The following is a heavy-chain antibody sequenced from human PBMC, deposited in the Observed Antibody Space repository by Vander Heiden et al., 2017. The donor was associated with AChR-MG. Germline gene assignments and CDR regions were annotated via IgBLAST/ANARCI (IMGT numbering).Heavy chain of an antibody. J-gene: IGHJ4*02. CDR3: ARSYDSSGYYYGC. CDR1: GGSISSGGYY. Sequence: QVQLQESGPGLVKPSQTLSLTCPVSGGSISSGGYYWSWIRQHPGKGLEWSGYIYYSGSTYYNPSLKSRVTISVDTSKNQFSLKLSSVTAADTAVYYCARSYDSSGYYYGCWGQGTLVTVSS. V-gene: IGHV4-31*03. D-gene: IGHD3-22*01. CDR2: IYYSGST.